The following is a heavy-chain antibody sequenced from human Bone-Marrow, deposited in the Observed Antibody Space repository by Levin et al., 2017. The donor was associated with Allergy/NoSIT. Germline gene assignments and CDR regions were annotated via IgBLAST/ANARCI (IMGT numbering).Heavy chain of an antibody. V-gene: IGHV3-21*01. CDR1: GFTFSTYS. D-gene: IGHD3-3*01. J-gene: IGHJ6*04. CDR2: LGIRSDYV. Sequence: GGSLRLSCAASGFTFSTYSMNWFRQAPGKGLEWVSSLGIRSDYVHYADSLRGRFTVSRDNAKSSLYLQMNSLRVEDTAVYYCARETGATTMFGEVDVWGKGTTVTVSS. CDR3: ARETGATTMFGEVDV.